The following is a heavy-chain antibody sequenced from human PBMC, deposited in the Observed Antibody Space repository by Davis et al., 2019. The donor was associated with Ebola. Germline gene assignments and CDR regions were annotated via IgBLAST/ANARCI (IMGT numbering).Heavy chain of an antibody. CDR2: IYYSGST. D-gene: IGHD2-15*01. J-gene: IGHJ2*01. CDR1: GGSISSDVYY. CDR3: ARVEGDGILFDSWCFDL. V-gene: IGHV4-30-4*01. Sequence: MPSETLSLTCTVSGGSISSDVYYWNWVRQPPGKGLKWIGYIYYSGSTYYNPSLKSRVSISVDTSNNQFSLKLSSVSAADTAVYYCARVEGDGILFDSWCFDLWGRGTLVTVSS.